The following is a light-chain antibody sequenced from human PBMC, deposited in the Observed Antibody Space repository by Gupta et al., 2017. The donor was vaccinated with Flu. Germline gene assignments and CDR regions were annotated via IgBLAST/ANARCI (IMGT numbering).Light chain of an antibody. J-gene: IGKJ1*01. CDR3: QQYDSYSWT. CDR2: KAS. V-gene: IGKV1-5*03. Sequence: PSTLSASVGDRVTITCRASQSIKSWLAWYQQKAGKAPKLLIYKASTVETGVPSRFSGSESGTEFTLTIGSLQPDDFATYYCQQYDSYSWTFGQGTKVEI. CDR1: QSIKSW.